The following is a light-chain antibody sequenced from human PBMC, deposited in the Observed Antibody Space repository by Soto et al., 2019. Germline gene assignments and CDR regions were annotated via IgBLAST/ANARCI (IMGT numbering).Light chain of an antibody. Sequence: DIQMTQSPSTLSASVGDRVTITCRASQSISSWLAWYQQKPGKAPKLLIYKASSLESGVPSRFSGSGSGTEFTLTISSLQPDDFATYYCQQYNSSPWTFGHGTKVEIK. CDR1: QSISSW. J-gene: IGKJ1*01. CDR3: QQYNSSPWT. V-gene: IGKV1-5*03. CDR2: KAS.